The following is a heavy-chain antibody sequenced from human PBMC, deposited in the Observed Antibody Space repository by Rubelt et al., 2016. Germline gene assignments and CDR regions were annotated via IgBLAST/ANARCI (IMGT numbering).Heavy chain of an antibody. CDR2: ISSSSSYI. V-gene: IGHV3-21*01. CDR1: GFTFSSYS. J-gene: IGHJ6*02. D-gene: IGHD3-3*01. CDR3: ARDREGYYDFWSGWGGMDV. Sequence: ESGGGLVKPGGSLRLSCAASGFTFSSYSMNWVRQAPGKGLEWVSSISSSSSYIYYADSVKGRFTISRDNSKNTLYLQMNSLRAEDTAVYYCARDREGYYDFWSGWGGMDVWGQGTTVTVSS.